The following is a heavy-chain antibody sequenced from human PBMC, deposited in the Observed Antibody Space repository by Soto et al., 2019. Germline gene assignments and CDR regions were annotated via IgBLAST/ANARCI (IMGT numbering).Heavy chain of an antibody. CDR2: IYYSGST. Sequence: SGVKFSSYAMSWIRQPPGKGLEWIGYIYYSGSTNYNPSLKSRVTISVDTSKNQFSLKLSSVTAADTAVYYCARVSSSWFNWFDPWGQGTLVTVSS. J-gene: IGHJ5*02. CDR1: GVKFSSYA. CDR3: ARVSSSWFNWFDP. D-gene: IGHD6-13*01. V-gene: IGHV4-59*01.